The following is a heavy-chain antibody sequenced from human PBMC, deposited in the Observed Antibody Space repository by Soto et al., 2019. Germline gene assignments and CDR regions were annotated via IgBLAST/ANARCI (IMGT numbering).Heavy chain of an antibody. CDR3: AKAARGLFDP. D-gene: IGHD6-6*01. J-gene: IGHJ5*02. CDR1: VFTFSSYW. Sequence: GALRLSCAASVFTFSSYWMHWVRQAPGKGLVWVSRINSDGSSTSYADSVKGRFTISRDNAKNTLYLQMNSLRAEDTAVYYCAKAARGLFDPWGQGTLVTVSS. CDR2: INSDGSST. V-gene: IGHV3-74*01.